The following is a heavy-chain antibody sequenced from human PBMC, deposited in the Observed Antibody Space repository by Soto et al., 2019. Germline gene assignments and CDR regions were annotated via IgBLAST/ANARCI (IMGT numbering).Heavy chain of an antibody. CDR3: TTDLFYYVILTGYYEISEAFLDY. CDR2: IKSKTDGGTT. J-gene: IGHJ4*02. CDR1: GFTFSNAW. V-gene: IGHV3-15*07. D-gene: IGHD3-9*01. Sequence: GGSLRLPCAASGFTFSNAWMNWVSQAPGKGLEWVGRIKSKTDGGTTDYAAPVKGRFTISRDDSKNTLYLQMNSLKTEDTAVYYCTTDLFYYVILTGYYEISEAFLDYWGQGTLVTVSS.